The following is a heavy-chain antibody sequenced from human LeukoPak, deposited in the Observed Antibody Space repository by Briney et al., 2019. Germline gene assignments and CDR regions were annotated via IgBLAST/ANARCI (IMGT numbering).Heavy chain of an antibody. Sequence: GGSLRLSCAASGFTVSSNSMSWVHQAPGKGLEWVSVIYSGGSTFYADSVKGRFTISGDNSKNTLYLQMNSLRAEDTAVYYCARKHYYDSSGFFPPMDYWGQGTLVTVSS. CDR2: IYSGGST. J-gene: IGHJ4*02. CDR3: ARKHYYDSSGFFPPMDY. V-gene: IGHV3-66*01. D-gene: IGHD3-22*01. CDR1: GFTVSSNS.